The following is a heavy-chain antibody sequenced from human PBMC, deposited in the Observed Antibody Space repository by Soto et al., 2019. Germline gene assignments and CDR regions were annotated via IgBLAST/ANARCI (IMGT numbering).Heavy chain of an antibody. CDR1: GFTFRSYG. D-gene: IGHD1-26*01. CDR3: ARDRAPGWAYYYGMDV. V-gene: IGHV3-30*03. Sequence: GGSLRLSCAASGFTFRSYGMHWVRQAPGKGLEWVAVISYDGSNKYYADSVKGRFTISRDNSKNTLYLQMNSLRAEDTAVYYCARDRAPGWAYYYGMDVWGQGTTVTVSS. CDR2: ISYDGSNK. J-gene: IGHJ6*02.